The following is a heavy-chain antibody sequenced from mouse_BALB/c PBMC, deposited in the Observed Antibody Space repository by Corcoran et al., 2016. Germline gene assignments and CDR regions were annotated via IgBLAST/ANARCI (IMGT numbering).Heavy chain of an antibody. Sequence: EVQRQQSGAELVKPGASVKLSCTASGFNIKDTYMHWVKQRPEQGLEWIGRIDPANGNTKYDPKFQGKATITADTSSNTAYLQLSSLTSEDTAVYYCANWDWYFDVWGAGTTVTVSS. CDR2: IDPANGNT. J-gene: IGHJ1*01. CDR1: GFNIKDTY. V-gene: IGHV14-3*02. D-gene: IGHD4-1*01. CDR3: ANWDWYFDV.